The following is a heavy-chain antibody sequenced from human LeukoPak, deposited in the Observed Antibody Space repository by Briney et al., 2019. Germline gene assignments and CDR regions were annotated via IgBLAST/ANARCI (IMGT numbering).Heavy chain of an antibody. CDR2: IKSKTDGGTT. J-gene: IGHJ4*02. V-gene: IGHV3-15*01. D-gene: IGHD2-2*02. Sequence: GGSLRLSCAASGFTFSNAWMSWVRQAPGKGLEWVGRIKSKTDGGTTDYAAPVKGRFTISRDDSKNTLYLQMNSLKTEDTAVYYCTTVDFRGYCSSTSCYNVLGRRYYFDCWGQGTLVTVSS. CDR1: GFTFSNAW. CDR3: TTVDFRGYCSSTSCYNVLGRRYYFDC.